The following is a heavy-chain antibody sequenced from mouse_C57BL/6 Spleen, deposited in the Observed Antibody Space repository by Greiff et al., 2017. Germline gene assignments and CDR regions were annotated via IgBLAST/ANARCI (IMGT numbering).Heavy chain of an antibody. D-gene: IGHD1-1*01. Sequence: QVQLQQSGAELVKPGASVKLSCKASGYTFTSYWMHWVKQRPGQGLEWIGMIHPNSGSTNYNEKFKSKATLTVDKSSSTAYMQLSSLTSEDSAVYYCARAGITTVVPTGAYWGQGTLVTVSA. CDR3: ARAGITTVVPTGAY. V-gene: IGHV1-64*01. J-gene: IGHJ3*01. CDR2: IHPNSGST. CDR1: GYTFTSYW.